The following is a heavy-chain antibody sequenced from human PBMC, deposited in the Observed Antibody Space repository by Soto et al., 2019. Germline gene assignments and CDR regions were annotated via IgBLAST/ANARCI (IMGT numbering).Heavy chain of an antibody. J-gene: IGHJ4*02. V-gene: IGHV1-18*01. CDR1: GYTLTSSG. CDR3: ARDRGGDYVNYFDY. Sequence: ASVKIACKASGYTLTSSGISCVRQAHGQGLEWMGWISAYNGNTNYAQKPQGRVTMTTDTSTSTAYMELRSLRSDDTAVYYCARDRGGDYVNYFDYWGQGTLVTVSS. CDR2: ISAYNGNT. D-gene: IGHD4-17*01.